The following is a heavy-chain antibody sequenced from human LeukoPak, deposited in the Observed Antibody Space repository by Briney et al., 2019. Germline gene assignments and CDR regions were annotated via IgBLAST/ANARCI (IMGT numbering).Heavy chain of an antibody. CDR2: IYYSGST. V-gene: IGHV4-59*01. CDR3: ARDRSPEHYYDSSHWDYYYGIDV. Sequence: SETLSLTCTVSGGSISNYYWSWIRQPPGKGLEWIGYIYYSGSTNYNPSLKSRVTISVDTSKNQFSLKLSSVTAADTVVYYCARDRSPEHYYDSSHWDYYYGIDVWGQGTTVTVSS. J-gene: IGHJ6*02. CDR1: GGSISNYY. D-gene: IGHD3-22*01.